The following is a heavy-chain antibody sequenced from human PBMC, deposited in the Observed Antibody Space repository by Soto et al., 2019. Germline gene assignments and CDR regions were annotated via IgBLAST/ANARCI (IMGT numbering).Heavy chain of an antibody. D-gene: IGHD5-12*01. CDR1: GFTFSSYE. V-gene: IGHV3-48*03. CDR2: ISSSGSTI. Sequence: GGSLRLSCAASGFTFSSYEMNWVRQAPGKGLEWVSYISSSGSTIYYADSVKGRFTISRDNSKNTLYLQMNSLRAEDTAVYYCARATRGYSGYDPFYYGMDVWGQGTTVTVSS. J-gene: IGHJ6*02. CDR3: ARATRGYSGYDPFYYGMDV.